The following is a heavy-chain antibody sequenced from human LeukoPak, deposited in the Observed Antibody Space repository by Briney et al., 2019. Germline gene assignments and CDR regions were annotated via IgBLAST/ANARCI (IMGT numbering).Heavy chain of an antibody. D-gene: IGHD6-13*01. Sequence: PGGSLRLSCAASGITFSSYSMNWVRQAPGKGREWVSSISSSSSYIYYADSVKGRFTISRDNAKNSLYLQMNSLRAEDTAVYYCARDRIAAYNWFDPWGQGTLVTVSS. CDR1: GITFSSYS. J-gene: IGHJ5*02. V-gene: IGHV3-21*01. CDR3: ARDRIAAYNWFDP. CDR2: ISSSSSYI.